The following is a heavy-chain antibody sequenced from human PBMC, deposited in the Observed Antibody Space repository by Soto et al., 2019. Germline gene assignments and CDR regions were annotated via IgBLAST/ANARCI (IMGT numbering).Heavy chain of an antibody. J-gene: IGHJ6*02. Sequence: QVQLVQSGAEVKKPGSSVRVSCRASEGTFSTSAISWVRQAPGKGLEWMGAIIPMFGTGNYAQNFQGRVTMTADKSTSTVYMELTSLRPGDTAVYYCARDQRGMATFFGMDVWGQGTTVTVSS. CDR3: ARDQRGMATFFGMDV. V-gene: IGHV1-69*06. D-gene: IGHD1-1*01. CDR1: EGTFSTSA. CDR2: IIPMFGTG.